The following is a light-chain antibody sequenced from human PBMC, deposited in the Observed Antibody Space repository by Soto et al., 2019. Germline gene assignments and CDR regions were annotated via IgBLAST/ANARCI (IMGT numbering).Light chain of an antibody. J-gene: IGKJ1*01. Sequence: EIVLTQSPGTLSLSPGERATLSCRASQSISSSYLAWYQQKPGQAPRLLIYGPSSRATGIPDRFSGSGSGTDFTLTINRLEPEDFAVYYCQQYGSSPTWTFGQGTKVDIK. CDR1: QSISSSY. CDR2: GPS. V-gene: IGKV3-20*01. CDR3: QQYGSSPTWT.